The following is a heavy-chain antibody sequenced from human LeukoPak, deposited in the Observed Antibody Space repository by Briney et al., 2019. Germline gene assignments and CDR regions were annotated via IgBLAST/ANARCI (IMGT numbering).Heavy chain of an antibody. D-gene: IGHD3-10*01. CDR3: AREYYYGSGSSIDY. CDR2: ISSSGSTI. CDR1: GFTFSSYE. V-gene: IGHV3-48*03. Sequence: GGSLRLSCAASGFTFSSYEMNWVRQAPGKGLEWVSYISSSGSTIYYADSVKGRFTISRDNAKNSLYLQMNSLRAEDTAVYYCAREYYYGSGSSIDYWGQGTLVTVSS. J-gene: IGHJ4*02.